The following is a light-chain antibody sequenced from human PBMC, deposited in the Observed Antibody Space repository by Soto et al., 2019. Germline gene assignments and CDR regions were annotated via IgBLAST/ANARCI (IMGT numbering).Light chain of an antibody. Sequence: DIVMTQSPDSLAVSLGERATINCKSSQSVLYSSNNKNYLAWYQQKPGQPPKVLIYWASTRESGVPDRFSGSGSGTDFTLTISSLQAEDVAVYYCQQYFSNTWTFDQGTKVEIK. CDR3: QQYFSNTWT. CDR2: WAS. V-gene: IGKV4-1*01. CDR1: QSVLYSSNNKNY. J-gene: IGKJ1*01.